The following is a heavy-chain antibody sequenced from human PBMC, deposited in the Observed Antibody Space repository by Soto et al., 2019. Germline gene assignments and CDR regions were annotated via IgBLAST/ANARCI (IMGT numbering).Heavy chain of an antibody. CDR3: ARDRAGGHFAY. V-gene: IGHV4-59*01. J-gene: IGHJ4*02. D-gene: IGHD3-10*01. CDR1: RGSITNYY. CDR2: IYYSGNT. Sequence: QVQLQESGPGLVKPSETLSLTCTVPRGSITNYYWSWIRQPPGKGLEWIGYIYYSGNTNYNPSLKSRVTMSVDMPKNQFSLRLGSVTAADTAVYYCARDRAGGHFAYWGQGTLVTVSS.